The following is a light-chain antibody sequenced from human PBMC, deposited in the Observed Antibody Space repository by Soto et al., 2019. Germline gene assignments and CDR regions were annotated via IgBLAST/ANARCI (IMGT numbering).Light chain of an antibody. Sequence: QSVLTQPASVSGSPGQSITISCTGTSSDVGGYNYVSWYQQYPGKAPKLMIYDVTNRLSGVSNRFSGSKSGNTASLTISGLQAEDEADYYCSSYTSSSSVIFGGGTKLTVL. CDR1: SSDVGGYNY. CDR3: SSYTSSSSVI. V-gene: IGLV2-14*01. J-gene: IGLJ2*01. CDR2: DVT.